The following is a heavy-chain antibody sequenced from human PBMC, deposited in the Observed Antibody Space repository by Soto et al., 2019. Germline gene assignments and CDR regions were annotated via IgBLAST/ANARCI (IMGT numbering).Heavy chain of an antibody. D-gene: IGHD2-2*01. CDR3: STDCSSWVYYCYYGMDV. J-gene: IGHJ6*02. CDR1: GCTLRNAW. Sequence: PWGALRLSCTVSGCTLRNAWMTWVRHAPGKGLEWGGQIKIKTDDRTTDYSAPVKGRFTISRDDSRNTLYLQMNSLKTEDTAVYYCSTDCSSWVYYCYYGMDVWGQGTTVTVSS. CDR2: IKIKTDDRTT. V-gene: IGHV3-15*01.